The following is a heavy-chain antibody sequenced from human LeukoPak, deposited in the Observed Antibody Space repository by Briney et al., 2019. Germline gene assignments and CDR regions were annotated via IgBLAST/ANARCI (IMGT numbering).Heavy chain of an antibody. CDR3: AREYYYDSSGYFDY. CDR1: GGPFSGYY. J-gene: IGHJ4*02. D-gene: IGHD3-22*01. V-gene: IGHV4-38-2*02. Sequence: SETLSLTCAVYGGPFSGYYWGWIRQPPGKGLEWIGSIYHSGSTYYNPSLKSRVTISVDTSKNQFSLKLSSVTAADTAVYYCAREYYYDSSGYFDYWGQGTLVTVSS. CDR2: IYHSGST.